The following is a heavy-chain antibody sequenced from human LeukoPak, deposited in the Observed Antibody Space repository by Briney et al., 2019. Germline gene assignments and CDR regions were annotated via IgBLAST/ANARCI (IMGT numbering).Heavy chain of an antibody. CDR2: VSGSGIST. CDR1: GFTFSSYT. D-gene: IGHD3-22*01. V-gene: IGHV3-23*01. J-gene: IGHJ4*02. Sequence: GGSLTLSCAPSGFTFSSYTMSWVRQAPGMGLEWVSAVSGSGISTYYAASVKDRFTISSDNSKNTLFLQMNSLRAEDTAIYYCAKDYYDSSGYYLDCWGQGTLVTVSS. CDR3: AKDYYDSSGYYLDC.